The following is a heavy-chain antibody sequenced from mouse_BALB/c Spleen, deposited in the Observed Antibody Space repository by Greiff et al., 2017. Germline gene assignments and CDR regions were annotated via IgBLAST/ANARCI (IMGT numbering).Heavy chain of an antibody. D-gene: IGHD1-1*01. Sequence: VKLMESGPGLVAPSQSLSITCTVSGFSLTSYGVHWVRQPPGKGLEWLGVIWAGGSTNYNSALMSRLSISKDNSKSQVFLKMNSLQTDDTAMYYCDTSDYGSSLAWFAYWGQGTLVTVSA. J-gene: IGHJ3*01. V-gene: IGHV2-9*02. CDR3: DTSDYGSSLAWFAY. CDR2: IWAGGST. CDR1: GFSLTSYG.